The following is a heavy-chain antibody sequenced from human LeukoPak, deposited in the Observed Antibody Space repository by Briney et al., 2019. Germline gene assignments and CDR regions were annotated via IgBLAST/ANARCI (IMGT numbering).Heavy chain of an antibody. J-gene: IGHJ3*02. CDR1: GGSISSNY. V-gene: IGHV4-4*07. CDR2: IYTSGSP. CDR3: ARDKYCSSTTCYGLSALDI. D-gene: IGHD2-2*01. Sequence: PSETLSLTCTVSGGSISSNYWSWIRQPAGEGLEWIGRIYTSGSPNYNPSFKSRVTMSVDTSKNQVSLRLTSVTAADTAVYYCARDKYCSSTTCYGLSALDIWGQGTMVTVSS.